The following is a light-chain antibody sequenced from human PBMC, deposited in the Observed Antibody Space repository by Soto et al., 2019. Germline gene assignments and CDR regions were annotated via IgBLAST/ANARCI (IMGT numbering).Light chain of an antibody. CDR3: CSYAGSSPLL. Sequence: QSALTQPASVSGSPGQSITISCTGTSSDVGGYNLVSWYQQHPGKTPKLMIYEGSKRPSGVSNRFSGSKSGNTASLTISGLQAEDEADYYCCSYAGSSPLLFGGGTKLTVL. CDR2: EGS. V-gene: IGLV2-23*01. CDR1: SSDVGGYNL. J-gene: IGLJ2*01.